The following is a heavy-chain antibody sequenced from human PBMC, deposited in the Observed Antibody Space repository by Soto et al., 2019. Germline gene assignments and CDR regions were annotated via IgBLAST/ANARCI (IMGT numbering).Heavy chain of an antibody. D-gene: IGHD6-13*01. CDR1: GFSLSTSGMC. Sequence: SGPTLVNPTQTLTLTCTFSGFSLSTSGMCVSWIRQPPGKALEWLALIDWGDDKYYSTSLKTRLTISKDTSKNQVVLTMTNMDPVDTATYYFARSLGYSSSWTYGMDVWGQGTTVTVSS. CDR3: ARSLGYSSSWTYGMDV. CDR2: IDWGDDK. J-gene: IGHJ6*02. V-gene: IGHV2-70*01.